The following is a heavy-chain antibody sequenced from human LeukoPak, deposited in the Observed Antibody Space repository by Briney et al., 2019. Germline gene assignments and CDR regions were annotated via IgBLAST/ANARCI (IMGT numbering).Heavy chain of an antibody. CDR3: ARESSSWSSYYYYYMDV. CDR1: GGSFSGYY. CDR2: INHSGST. D-gene: IGHD6-13*01. Sequence: PETLSLTCAVYGGSFSGYYWSWIRQPPGQGLEWIGEINHSGSTDYNPSLKSRVTRSVDTSKNQFSLKLSSVTAADTAVYYCARESSSWSSYYYYYMDVWGKGTTVTVFS. J-gene: IGHJ6*03. V-gene: IGHV4-34*01.